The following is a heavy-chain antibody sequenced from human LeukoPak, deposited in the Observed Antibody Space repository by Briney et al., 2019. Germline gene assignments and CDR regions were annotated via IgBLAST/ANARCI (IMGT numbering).Heavy chain of an antibody. J-gene: IGHJ4*02. D-gene: IGHD3-16*01. CDR2: INWNGGST. Sequence: GGSLRLSCAASGFTFDDYGMSWVRQAPGKGLEWVSGINWNGGSTGYADSVKGRFTISRDNAKNSLYLQMNSLRAEDTALYYCARANMITFGGVTVDYWGQGTPVTVSS. CDR3: ARANMITFGGVTVDY. V-gene: IGHV3-20*04. CDR1: GFTFDDYG.